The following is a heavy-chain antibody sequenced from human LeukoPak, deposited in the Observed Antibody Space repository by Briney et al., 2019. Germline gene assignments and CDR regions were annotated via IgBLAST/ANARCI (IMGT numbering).Heavy chain of an antibody. Sequence: SETLSLTRTDSGGSISSYYWSWIRQPPGKGLEWIGYIYYSGSTNYNPSLKSRVTISVDTSKNQFSLKLSSVTAADTAVYYCARLRTGYYFDYWGQGTLVTVSS. J-gene: IGHJ4*02. CDR3: ARLRTGYYFDY. CDR1: GGSISSYY. CDR2: IYYSGST. V-gene: IGHV4-59*08. D-gene: IGHD7-27*01.